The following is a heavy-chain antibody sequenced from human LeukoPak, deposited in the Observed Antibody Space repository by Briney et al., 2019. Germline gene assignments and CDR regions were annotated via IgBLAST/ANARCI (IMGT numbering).Heavy chain of an antibody. J-gene: IGHJ5*02. CDR3: AKFGGYVEYNWFDP. CDR2: INPNSGGT. Sequence: GASVKVSCKASGYTFTGYYMHWVRQAPGQRLEWMGWINPNSGGTNYAQKFQGRVTMTRDTSISTAYMELSRLRSDDTAVYYCAKFGGYVEYNWFDPWGQGTLVTVSS. CDR1: GYTFTGYY. D-gene: IGHD5-12*01. V-gene: IGHV1-2*02.